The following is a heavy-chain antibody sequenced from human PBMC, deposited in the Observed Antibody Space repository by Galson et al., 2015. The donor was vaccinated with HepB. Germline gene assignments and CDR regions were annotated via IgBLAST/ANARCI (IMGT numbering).Heavy chain of an antibody. J-gene: IGHJ4*02. CDR1: GGSINSGNYY. D-gene: IGHD4-23*01. Sequence: SETLSLTCTVSGGSINSGNYYWDWIRQPPGKGLEWIGSIYYSGSTFYNPSLQSRVTISGDMSKNQFSLKLSSVTAADTAVYYCARCWNSGGNSFDSWGQGTLVTISS. V-gene: IGHV4-39*01. CDR3: ARCWNSGGNSFDS. CDR2: IYYSGST.